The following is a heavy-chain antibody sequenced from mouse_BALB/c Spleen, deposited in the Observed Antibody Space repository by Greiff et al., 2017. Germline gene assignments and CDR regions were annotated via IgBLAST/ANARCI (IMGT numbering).Heavy chain of an antibody. J-gene: IGHJ2*01. V-gene: IGHV1S5*01. CDR2: IYPGSGST. CDR1: GYTFTSYW. Sequence: VQLQQSGAELVRPGASVKLSCKASGYTFTSYWMHWVKQRPGQGLEWIGNIYPGSGSTNYDEKFKSKATLTVDTSSSTAYMQLSSLTSEDSAVYYCTRNMGDRYDGRVFDYWGQGTTLTVSS. CDR3: TRNMGDRYDGRVFDY. D-gene: IGHD2-14*01.